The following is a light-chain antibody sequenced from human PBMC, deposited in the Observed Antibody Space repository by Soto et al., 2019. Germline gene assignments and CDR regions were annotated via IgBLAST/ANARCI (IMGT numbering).Light chain of an antibody. V-gene: IGKV1-39*01. CDR3: QQSYSTPWT. J-gene: IGKJ1*01. Sequence: DIQMTQSPSCLSASIGDRVSSTFLASQTIRKSLNWYQQKAETAPKLLIFSASSLQSGVPSRFSASGSGTEFTLTISSLQPEDFATYHCQQSYSTPWTFGQGTKVDIK. CDR1: QTIRKS. CDR2: SAS.